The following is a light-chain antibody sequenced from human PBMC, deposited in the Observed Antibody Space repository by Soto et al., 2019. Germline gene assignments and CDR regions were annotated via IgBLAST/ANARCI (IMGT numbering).Light chain of an antibody. CDR3: CSYAGSSTFVV. Sequence: ALTQPASVSGSPGQSITISCTGTSSDVGSYNLVSWYQQHPGKAPKLMIYEGSKRPSGVSNRFSGSKSGNTASLTISGLQAEDEADYYCCSYAGSSTFVVFGGGTKLTVL. J-gene: IGLJ3*02. CDR2: EGS. CDR1: SSDVGSYNL. V-gene: IGLV2-23*03.